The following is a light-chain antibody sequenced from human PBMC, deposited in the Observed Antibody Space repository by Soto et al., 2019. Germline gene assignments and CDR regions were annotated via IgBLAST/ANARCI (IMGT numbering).Light chain of an antibody. V-gene: IGKV3D-15*01. J-gene: IGKJ1*01. Sequence: EVVMTQSXTXLSVSXGERATXSCRASXXVSXNLAWYQQKPGQAPRLLMYGIYTRAPGIPARFSGSGSGTEFTLTISSLQSEDSAVYYCQQYNNWPPRTFGQGTKVEIK. CDR1: XXVSXN. CDR2: GIY. CDR3: QQYNNWPPRT.